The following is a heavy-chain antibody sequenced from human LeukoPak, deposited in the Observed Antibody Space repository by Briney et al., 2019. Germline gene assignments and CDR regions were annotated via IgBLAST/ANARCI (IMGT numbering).Heavy chain of an antibody. CDR2: ISYDGSNK. V-gene: IGHV3-30*18. Sequence: GGSLRLSCAASGFTFSSYGMHWVRQVPGKGLEWVAVISYDGSNKYYADSVKGRFTISRDNSKNTLYLQMNSLRAEDTAVYYCAKGTYYYGSTESTGSWYFDLWGRGTLVTVSS. D-gene: IGHD3-10*01. CDR3: AKGTYYYGSTESTGSWYFDL. CDR1: GFTFSSYG. J-gene: IGHJ2*01.